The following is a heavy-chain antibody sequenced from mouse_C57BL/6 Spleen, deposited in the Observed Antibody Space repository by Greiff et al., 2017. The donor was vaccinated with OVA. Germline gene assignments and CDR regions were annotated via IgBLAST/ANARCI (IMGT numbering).Heavy chain of an antibody. V-gene: IGHV1-80*01. J-gene: IGHJ4*01. CDR1: GYAFSSYW. D-gene: IGHD2-3*01. CDR2: IYPGDGDT. Sequence: VQLQESGAELVKPGASVKISCKASGYAFSSYWMNWVKQRPGKGLEWIGQIYPGDGDTNYNGKFKGKATLTADKSSSTAYMQLSSLTSEDSAVYFCAREDGYYVYAMDYWGQGTSVTVSS. CDR3: AREDGYYVYAMDY.